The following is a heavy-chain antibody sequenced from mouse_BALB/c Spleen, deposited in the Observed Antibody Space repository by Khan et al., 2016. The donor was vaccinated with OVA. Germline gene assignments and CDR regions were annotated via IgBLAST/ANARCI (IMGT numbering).Heavy chain of an antibody. CDR2: IWGDGNT. CDR3: VKDRGYYAVDY. Sequence: QVQLKESGPGLVAPSQSLSITCTVSGFSLTSYGVSWVRQPPGKGLEWLGVIWGDGNTNFHSALRSRLSISKDNSKSQVFLKLNSLQTDDTATYYGVKDRGYYAVDYGGQGTSVTVAS. CDR1: GFSLTSYG. V-gene: IGHV2-3*01. J-gene: IGHJ4*01.